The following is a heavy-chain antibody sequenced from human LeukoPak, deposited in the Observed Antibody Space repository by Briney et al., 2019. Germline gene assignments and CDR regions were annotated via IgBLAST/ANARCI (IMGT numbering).Heavy chain of an antibody. CDR1: GYTFTANY. J-gene: IGHJ1*01. Sequence: ASVKVSCKASGYTFTANYIHWVRQAPGQGLEWMGWIYPKSGGTGYAQKFQGRINMTRDTSINTAYMELNFLRSDDTAVHFCATGERGSSWWDALHHWGQGTLVTVSS. CDR2: IYPKSGGT. CDR3: ATGERGSSWWDALHH. D-gene: IGHD6-13*01. V-gene: IGHV1-2*02.